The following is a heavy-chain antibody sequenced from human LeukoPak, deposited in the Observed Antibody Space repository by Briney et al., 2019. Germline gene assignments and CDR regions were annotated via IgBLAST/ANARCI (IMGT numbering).Heavy chain of an antibody. V-gene: IGHV4-59*01. Sequence: SETLSLTCTVSGGSTSSYYWDWIRQPPGKGLEWIGYISYRGNTNYSPSLKSRVTISLDTSKNQFSLKLGSVTAADTAVYYCAREGLGTPFDYWGQGTLVTVSS. CDR2: ISYRGNT. J-gene: IGHJ4*02. CDR1: GGSTSSYY. CDR3: AREGLGTPFDY. D-gene: IGHD1-14*01.